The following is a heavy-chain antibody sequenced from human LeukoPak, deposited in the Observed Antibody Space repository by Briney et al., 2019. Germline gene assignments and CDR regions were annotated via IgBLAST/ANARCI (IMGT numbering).Heavy chain of an antibody. D-gene: IGHD4-17*01. Sequence: SETLSLTCTVSGGSDSSGSYYWSWIRQPPGTGLEWIGYIYYSGSTNYNPSLKSRVTISIDTSKNQFSLKLTSVTAADTAVYYCARDGQDYGDYDYYYGMDVWGKGTTVTVSS. V-gene: IGHV4-61*01. J-gene: IGHJ6*04. CDR3: ARDGQDYGDYDYYYGMDV. CDR2: IYYSGST. CDR1: GGSDSSGSYY.